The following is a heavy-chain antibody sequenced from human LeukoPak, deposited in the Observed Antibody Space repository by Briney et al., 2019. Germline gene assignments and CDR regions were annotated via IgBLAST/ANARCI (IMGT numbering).Heavy chain of an antibody. Sequence: PSETLSLTCTVSGGSISSYYWSWIRQPPGKGLECSGYIFYTWSTNYNPSLKSRFTISVDKSKNQFSLKLTSVTAADTAVYYCARSDTYCSGGSCPPNTFDAFDIWGQGTMVTVSS. CDR1: GGSISSYY. CDR2: IFYTWST. CDR3: ARSDTYCSGGSCPPNTFDAFDI. D-gene: IGHD2-15*01. J-gene: IGHJ3*02. V-gene: IGHV4-59*01.